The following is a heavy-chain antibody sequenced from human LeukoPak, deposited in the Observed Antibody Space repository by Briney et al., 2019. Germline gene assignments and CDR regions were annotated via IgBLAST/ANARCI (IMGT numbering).Heavy chain of an antibody. CDR2: IYTSGST. CDR3: ARGGEYCSSTSCYGRFDY. V-gene: IGHV4-61*02. Sequence: SQTLSLTCTVSGGSISSGSHYWSWIRQPAGKGLEWIGRIYTSGSTNYNPSLKSRVTISVDASKNQFSLKLSSVTAADTAVYYCARGGEYCSSTSCYGRFDYWGQGTLVTVSS. J-gene: IGHJ4*02. D-gene: IGHD2-2*01. CDR1: GGSISSGSHY.